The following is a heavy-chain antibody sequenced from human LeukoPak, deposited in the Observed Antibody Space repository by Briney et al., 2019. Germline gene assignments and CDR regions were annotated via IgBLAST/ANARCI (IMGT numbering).Heavy chain of an antibody. J-gene: IGHJ4*02. Sequence: SQTLSLTCTVSGGSITSDDYYWTWIRQPPGKGLEWIGHISYSGITSYNPSLKSRVTMSVDTSRNQFSLRLTSVTAADTAVYYCARDAFGDYYDATGYWIFDYWGQGSLVTVSS. CDR3: ARDAFGDYYDATGYWIFDY. CDR1: GGSITSDDYY. CDR2: ISYSGIT. D-gene: IGHD3-22*01. V-gene: IGHV4-30-4*01.